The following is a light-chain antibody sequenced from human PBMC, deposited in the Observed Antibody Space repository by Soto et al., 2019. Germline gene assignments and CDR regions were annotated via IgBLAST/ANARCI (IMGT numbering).Light chain of an antibody. V-gene: IGKV1-9*01. CDR1: QGISSY. CDR2: AAS. Sequence: DIQLTQSPSFLSASVGDRVTITCRASQGISSYLAWYQQKPGKAPKLLIYAASTLQSGVPSRFSGSGSGKEFPLTISSLQPEDGATYYCQQLNSYPRTFGQGTKVEIK. CDR3: QQLNSYPRT. J-gene: IGKJ1*01.